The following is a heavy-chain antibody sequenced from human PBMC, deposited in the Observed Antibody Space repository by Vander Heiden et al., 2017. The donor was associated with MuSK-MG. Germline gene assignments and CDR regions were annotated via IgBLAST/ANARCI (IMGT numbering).Heavy chain of an antibody. CDR2: IFSEGST. V-gene: IGHV3-74*01. Sequence: EVQLVESGGGLVQPGGSLRLSCAASGFTFSTYWIHWVRQAPGKGLVWVSHIFSEGSTSYADSVKGRFTISRDNAKNTVNMKMNSLRVEDTAVDYCVRERPPWDWGQGTLVTVYS. CDR1: GFTFSTYW. D-gene: IGHD7-27*01. J-gene: IGHJ4*02. CDR3: VRERPPWD.